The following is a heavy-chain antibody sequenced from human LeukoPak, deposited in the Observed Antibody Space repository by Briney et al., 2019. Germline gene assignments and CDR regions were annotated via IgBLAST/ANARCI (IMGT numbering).Heavy chain of an antibody. D-gene: IGHD3-10*01. CDR1: RGSISSGSYY. CDR2: IYSNGTT. V-gene: IGHV4-61*02. CDR3: ARGRGRDVSFYYGMDV. J-gene: IGHJ6*02. Sequence: SETLSLTCTVSRGSISSGSYYWSWIRQPAEKGLEWIGRIYSNGTTNHNPSLKSRATISVDTSKNHFSLKLNSVTAADTAVYYCARGRGRDVSFYYGMDVWGQGTTVTVSS.